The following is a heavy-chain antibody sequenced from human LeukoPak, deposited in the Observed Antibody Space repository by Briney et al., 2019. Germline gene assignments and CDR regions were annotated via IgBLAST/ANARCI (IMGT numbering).Heavy chain of an antibody. CDR3: VKDGFSSGDWTYFYYMDA. V-gene: IGHV3-23*01. D-gene: IGHD3-3*01. CDR1: GFTFSNYD. Sequence: GGSLRLSCAGSGFTFSNYDMNWVRQAPGKGLEWVSVISGNGGNTNYADSVKGRFTISRDNSKNTLYLQMNSLRAEDTAVYYCVKDGFSSGDWTYFYYMDAWGKGTTVTVSS. J-gene: IGHJ6*03. CDR2: ISGNGGNT.